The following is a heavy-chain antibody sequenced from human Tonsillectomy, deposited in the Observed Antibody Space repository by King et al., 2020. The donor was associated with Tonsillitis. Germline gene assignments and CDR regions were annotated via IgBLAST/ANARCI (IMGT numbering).Heavy chain of an antibody. J-gene: IGHJ4*02. CDR2: MYTNGET. D-gene: IGHD3-16*01. CDR3: AAGQQPMGLDC. Sequence: VQLQESGPGLVKPSQTLSLTCSVSGESIRSGRHYWSWIRQPAGKGLEWIGRMYTNGETNYNPSLKIRVTISLDTSKNQFSLYLTSVTAPDPAGYYGAAGQQPMGLDCWGQGTLVTVSS. V-gene: IGHV4-61*02. CDR1: GESIRSGRHY.